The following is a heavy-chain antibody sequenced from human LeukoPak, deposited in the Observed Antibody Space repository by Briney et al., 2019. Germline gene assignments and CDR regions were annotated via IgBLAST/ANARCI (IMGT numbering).Heavy chain of an antibody. V-gene: IGHV3-33*01. CDR1: GFTFSSYG. J-gene: IGHJ6*02. CDR2: IWCDGSNK. CDR3: ARDPGYYYYGMDV. Sequence: GRSLRLSCAASGFTFSSYGMHWVRQAPGKGLEWVAVIWCDGSNKYYADSVKGRFTISRDNSKNTLYLQMNSLRAEDTAVYYCARDPGYYYYGMDVWGQGTTVVVSS.